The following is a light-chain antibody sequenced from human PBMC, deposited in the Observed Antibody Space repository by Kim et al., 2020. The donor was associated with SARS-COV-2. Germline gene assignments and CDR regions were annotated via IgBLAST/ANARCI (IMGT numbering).Light chain of an antibody. CDR1: QNIYTY. CDR3: QQCSTTPRT. V-gene: IGKV1-39*01. J-gene: IGKJ1*01. CDR2: AAS. Sequence: DIQMTQSPSSLSASVGDRVAITCRASQNIYTYLNWYQQKPGKAPKLLIYAASSLQSGVPSRFTGSGSWTVFTLTITSLQPDDFATYYCQQCSTTPRTFGQGTKVDIK.